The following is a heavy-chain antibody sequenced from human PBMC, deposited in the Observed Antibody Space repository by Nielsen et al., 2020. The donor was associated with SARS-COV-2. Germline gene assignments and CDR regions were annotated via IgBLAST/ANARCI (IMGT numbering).Heavy chain of an antibody. CDR1: GYTFTSYY. J-gene: IGHJ6*02. CDR2: INPSGGST. D-gene: IGHD5-24*01. Sequence: ASVKVSCKASGYTFTSYYMHWVRQAPGQGLEWMGIINPSGGSTSYAQKFQGRVTMTRDTSTSTVYMELSSLRSEDTAVYYCARDPGDEWLQLSYYYYGMDVWGQGTTVTVS. V-gene: IGHV1-46*01. CDR3: ARDPGDEWLQLSYYYYGMDV.